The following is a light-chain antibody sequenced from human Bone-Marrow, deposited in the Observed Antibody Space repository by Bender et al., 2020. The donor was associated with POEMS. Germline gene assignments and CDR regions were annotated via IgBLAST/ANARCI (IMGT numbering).Light chain of an antibody. CDR3: SSWDDSLNGWV. J-gene: IGLJ3*02. CDR2: SNN. V-gene: IGLV1-44*01. CDR1: SSNFGNNA. Sequence: QSVLTQPPSASGTPVQSVTISCSGTSSNFGNNAANWYQHVPGTAPKLLIYSNNQRPSGVPDRFSASTSGTSASLAISGLHSDDEADYYCSSWDDSLNGWVFGGGTKLTVL.